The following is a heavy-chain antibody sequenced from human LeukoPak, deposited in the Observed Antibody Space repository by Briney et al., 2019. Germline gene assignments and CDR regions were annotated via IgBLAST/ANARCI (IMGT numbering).Heavy chain of an antibody. Sequence: SVKVSRKASGGTFSSYAIIWVRQAPGQGLEWMGGIIPIFGTANYAQKFQGRVTITADESTSTAYMELSSLRSEDTAVYYCATYYYDSHDAFDIWGQGTMVTVSS. V-gene: IGHV1-69*01. CDR2: IIPIFGTA. CDR3: ATYYYDSHDAFDI. D-gene: IGHD3-22*01. J-gene: IGHJ3*02. CDR1: GGTFSSYA.